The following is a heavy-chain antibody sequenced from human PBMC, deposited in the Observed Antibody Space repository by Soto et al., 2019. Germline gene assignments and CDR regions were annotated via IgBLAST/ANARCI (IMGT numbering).Heavy chain of an antibody. CDR1: GFTVSGNY. CDR3: ASRRGFSYGPPDY. D-gene: IGHD5-18*01. V-gene: IGHV3-53*01. Sequence: PGGSLRLSCAASGFTVSGNYMTWVRQAPGKGLEPVSIIYNSGNTHYADSVKGRFTISRDTSKTTLFLQMHSLRAEDTAVYYCASRRGFSYGPPDYWGQGTLVTVS. J-gene: IGHJ4*02. CDR2: IYNSGNT.